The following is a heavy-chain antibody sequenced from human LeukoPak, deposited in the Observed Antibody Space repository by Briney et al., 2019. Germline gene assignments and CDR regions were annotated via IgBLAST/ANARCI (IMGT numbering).Heavy chain of an antibody. J-gene: IGHJ4*02. CDR3: AREDRYCSGGSCYS. CDR1: GGSISSGSYY. CDR2: IYTSGST. D-gene: IGHD2-15*01. V-gene: IGHV4-61*02. Sequence: SETLSLTCTVSGGSISSGSYYWSWIRQPAGKGLEWIGRIYTSGSTNYNPSLKSRVIISVDTSKNQFSLELSSVTAADTAVYYCAREDRYCSGGSCYSWGQGTLVTVSS.